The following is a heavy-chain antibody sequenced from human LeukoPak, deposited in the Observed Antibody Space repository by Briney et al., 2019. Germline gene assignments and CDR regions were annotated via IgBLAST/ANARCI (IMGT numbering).Heavy chain of an antibody. Sequence: PGGSLRLSCAASGFTFGSYAMSWVLQAPGKGLEWVSGISGSGGTTYYADSVQGRFTISRDNSKKTLFLQMSSLRAEDTAVYYCAKGDVVTAIFPLDYWGQGTLVIVSS. CDR3: AKGDVVTAIFPLDY. J-gene: IGHJ4*02. CDR2: ISGSGGTT. CDR1: GFTFGSYA. D-gene: IGHD5-12*01. V-gene: IGHV3-23*01.